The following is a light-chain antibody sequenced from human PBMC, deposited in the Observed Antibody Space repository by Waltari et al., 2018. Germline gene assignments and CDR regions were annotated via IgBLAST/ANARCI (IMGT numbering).Light chain of an antibody. Sequence: AIQLTQSPSSLSASVGDRVTITCRASQGISSALAWYQQKPGKAPKLLIYDASSLESGVPSRFSGSGSGTDFPLTISSLQPEDFATYYCQQVNNYPITFGQGTRLEIK. J-gene: IGKJ5*01. CDR2: DAS. CDR1: QGISSA. V-gene: IGKV1D-13*01. CDR3: QQVNNYPIT.